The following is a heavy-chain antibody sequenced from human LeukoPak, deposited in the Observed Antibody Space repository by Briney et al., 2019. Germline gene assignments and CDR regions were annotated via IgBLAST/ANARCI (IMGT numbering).Heavy chain of an antibody. CDR3: AKDIHYSSSIYYFDY. D-gene: IGHD6-6*01. CDR2: ISWSSGSI. CDR1: GFTFDDCA. V-gene: IGHV3-9*01. J-gene: IGHJ4*02. Sequence: GRSLRLSCAASGFTFDDCAMHWVRQAPGKGLEWVSGISWSSGSIGYADSVKGRFTISRDNAKNSLYLQMNSLRAEDTALYYCAKDIHYSSSIYYFDYWGQGTLVTVSS.